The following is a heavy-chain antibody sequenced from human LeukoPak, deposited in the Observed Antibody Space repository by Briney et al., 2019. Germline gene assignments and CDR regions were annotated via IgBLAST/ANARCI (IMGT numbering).Heavy chain of an antibody. V-gene: IGHV4-59*01. D-gene: IGHD5-12*01. J-gene: IGHJ4*02. CDR2: LYYSGST. Sequence: SETLSLTCTVSGGSISSYYWSWIRQPTANGLEWIGYLYYSGSTNYNPSLKSRVTISVDTSKNQFSLKLSSVTAADTAVYYCARAGEVATIEFYFDYWGQGTLVTVSS. CDR1: GGSISSYY. CDR3: ARAGEVATIEFYFDY.